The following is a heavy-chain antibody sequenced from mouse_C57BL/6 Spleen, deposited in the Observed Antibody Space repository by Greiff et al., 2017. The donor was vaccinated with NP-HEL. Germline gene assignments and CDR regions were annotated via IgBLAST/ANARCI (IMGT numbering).Heavy chain of an antibody. CDR3: ARDVGLRRDYAMDY. D-gene: IGHD2-4*01. V-gene: IGHV5-4*01. CDR2: ISDGGSYT. J-gene: IGHJ4*01. Sequence: EVKLMESGGGLVKPGGSLKLSCAASGFTFSSYAMSWVRQTPEKRLEWVATISDGGSYTYYPDNVKGRFTISRDNAKNNLYLQMSHLKSEDTAMYYCARDVGLRRDYAMDYWGQGTSVTVSS. CDR1: GFTFSSYA.